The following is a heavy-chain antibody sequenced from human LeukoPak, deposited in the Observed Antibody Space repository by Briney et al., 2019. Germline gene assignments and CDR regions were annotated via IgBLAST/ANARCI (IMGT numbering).Heavy chain of an antibody. CDR1: GFTFSSYS. D-gene: IGHD5-18*01. V-gene: IGHV3-21*01. Sequence: KTGGSLRLSCAASGFTFSSYSMNWVRQAPGKGLEWVSSISSSSSYIYYADSVKGRFTISRDNAKNSLYLQMNSLRAEDTAVYYCAKRIQSAMATGYWGQGTLVTVPS. CDR2: ISSSSSYI. CDR3: AKRIQSAMATGY. J-gene: IGHJ4*02.